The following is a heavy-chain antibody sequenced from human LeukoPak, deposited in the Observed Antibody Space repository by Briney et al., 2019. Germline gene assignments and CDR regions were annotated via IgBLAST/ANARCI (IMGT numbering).Heavy chain of an antibody. CDR2: IYYSGST. V-gene: IGHV4-31*03. D-gene: IGHD3-22*01. Sequence: SETLSLTCTVSGGSISSGGYYWSWIRQHPGKGLEWIGYIYYSGSTYYNPSLKSRVTISVDTSKNQFSLKLGSVTAADTAVYYCATTGYDSSAEDYWGQGTLVTVSS. CDR3: ATTGYDSSAEDY. J-gene: IGHJ4*02. CDR1: GGSISSGGYY.